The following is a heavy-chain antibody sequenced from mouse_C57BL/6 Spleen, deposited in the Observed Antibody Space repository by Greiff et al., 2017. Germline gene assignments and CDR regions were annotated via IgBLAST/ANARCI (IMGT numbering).Heavy chain of an antibody. CDR2: ISGGGGNT. V-gene: IGHV5-9*01. CDR1: GFTFSSYT. Sequence: EVQVVESGGGLVKPGGSLKLSCAASGFTFSSYTMSWVRQTPEKRLEWVATISGGGGNTYYPDSVKGRFTISRDNAKNTLYLQMSSLRSEDTALYYCARHTGTGFDYWGQGTTLTVSS. D-gene: IGHD4-1*01. CDR3: ARHTGTGFDY. J-gene: IGHJ2*01.